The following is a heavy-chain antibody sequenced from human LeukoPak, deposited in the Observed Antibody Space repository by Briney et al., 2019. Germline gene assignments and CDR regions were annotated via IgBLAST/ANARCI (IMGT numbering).Heavy chain of an antibody. J-gene: IGHJ6*04. Sequence: PGGSLRLSCAAPGFTFSSYAMTWVRQAPGKGLEWVSAISTSGGSTYYADSVKGRFTISRDNSKNTLYLQMNSLRAEDTAVYYCAKDLRFFNVWGKGTTVTVFS. D-gene: IGHD3-3*01. V-gene: IGHV3-23*01. CDR2: ISTSGGST. CDR3: AKDLRFFNV. CDR1: GFTFSSYA.